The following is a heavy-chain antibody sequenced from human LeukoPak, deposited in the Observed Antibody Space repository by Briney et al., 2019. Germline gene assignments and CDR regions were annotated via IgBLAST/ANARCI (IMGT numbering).Heavy chain of an antibody. V-gene: IGHV4-59*01. Sequence: SETLSLTCTVSGGPISSYYWSWIRLPPGKGLEWIGYIYYSGSTNYNPSLKSRVTISVDTSKNQFSLKLSSVTAADTAVYYCARTPRPAYYYGMDVWGQGTTVTVSS. CDR1: GGPISSYY. CDR2: IYYSGST. CDR3: ARTPRPAYYYGMDV. J-gene: IGHJ6*02.